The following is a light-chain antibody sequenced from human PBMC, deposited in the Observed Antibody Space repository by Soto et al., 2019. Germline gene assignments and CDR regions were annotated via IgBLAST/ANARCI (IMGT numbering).Light chain of an antibody. J-gene: IGLJ2*01. CDR3: AAWDVSLNGVV. Sequence: HSVLTQPPSASGTPGQRVTISCSGGISNIGSNTVNWYQQLPGAAPKLLISTNNLRPSGVPDRFSGAKSGTSASLAISGLQSEDEAHYYCAAWDVSLNGVVFGGGTK. CDR1: ISNIGSNT. CDR2: TNN. V-gene: IGLV1-44*01.